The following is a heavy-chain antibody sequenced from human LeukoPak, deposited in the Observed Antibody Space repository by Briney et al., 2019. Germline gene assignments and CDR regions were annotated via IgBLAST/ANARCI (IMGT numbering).Heavy chain of an antibody. Sequence: GGSLRLSCAASGFTFSSYGMHWVRQAPGKGLEWVAVIWYDGSNKYYADSVKGRFTISRDNSKNTLYLQMNSLRAEDTAVDYCSREQGIGAFDIWGKGTTVTVSS. CDR2: IWYDGSNK. CDR1: GFTFSSYG. D-gene: IGHD3-10*01. V-gene: IGHV3-33*01. J-gene: IGHJ3*02. CDR3: SREQGIGAFDI.